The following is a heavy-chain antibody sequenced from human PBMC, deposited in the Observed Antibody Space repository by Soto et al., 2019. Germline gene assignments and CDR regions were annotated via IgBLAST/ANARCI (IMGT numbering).Heavy chain of an antibody. J-gene: IGHJ4*02. D-gene: IGHD6-19*01. CDR1: GFTFSSYA. V-gene: IGHV3-23*01. CDR3: AKDYGGGWHSSGWYGGYYFDY. Sequence: PVGSLRLSCAASGFTFSSYAMSWVRQAPGKGLEWVSAISGSGGSTYYADSVKGRFTISRDNSKNTLYLQMNSLRAEDTAVYYCAKDYGGGWHSSGWYGGYYFDYWGQGTLVTVSS. CDR2: ISGSGGST.